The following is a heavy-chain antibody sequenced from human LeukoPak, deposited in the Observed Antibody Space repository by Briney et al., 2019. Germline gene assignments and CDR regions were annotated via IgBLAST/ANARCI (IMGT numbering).Heavy chain of an antibody. V-gene: IGHV4-39*01. CDR3: WRPHCSNSVCSSSRVDF. Sequence: ASETLSLTCTVSGGSMTSNNYYWGWIRQPPGKGLEWIGNIHYSGSTYYSPSLKNRVTISVDTSKNQFSLRLKSVTAADTAVYYCWRPHCSNSVCSSSRVDFWGQGTLVTVSS. CDR1: GGSMTSNNYY. CDR2: IHYSGST. J-gene: IGHJ4*02. D-gene: IGHD2-8*01.